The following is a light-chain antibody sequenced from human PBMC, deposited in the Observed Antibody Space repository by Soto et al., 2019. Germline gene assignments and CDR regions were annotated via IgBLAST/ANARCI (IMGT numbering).Light chain of an antibody. Sequence: IVMTQSPATLAVSRGYTATLSCMASQSLGGNLAWYQQKPCQAPKLLIFRASSRAKGVPARFSARGSGTEFTLPISGLQSEDFAVYYCQQYSNWPPWTFGPGTKV. CDR3: QQYSNWPPWT. J-gene: IGKJ1*01. CDR1: QSLGGN. CDR2: RAS. V-gene: IGKV3-15*01.